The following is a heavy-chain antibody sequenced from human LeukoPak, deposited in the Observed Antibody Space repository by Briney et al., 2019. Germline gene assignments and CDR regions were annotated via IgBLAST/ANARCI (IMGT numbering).Heavy chain of an antibody. D-gene: IGHD3-10*01. CDR1: VGSNSSSSDY. J-gene: IGHJ6*03. CDR2: IYYSGRP. V-gene: IGHV4-39*07. Sequence: PAETLSLPCTVCVGSNSSSSDYGARIRQPPGEGREWFGRIYYSGRPYYNPSLKSRVTISVDTSKDQLYLQPGSVTAADTALYYCAREEYYYCSGIYMDVWGKGTTVTVSS. CDR3: AREEYYYCSGIYMDV.